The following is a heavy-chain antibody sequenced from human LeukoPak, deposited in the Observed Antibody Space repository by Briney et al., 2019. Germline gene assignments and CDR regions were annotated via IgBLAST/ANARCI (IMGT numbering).Heavy chain of an antibody. J-gene: IGHJ1*01. D-gene: IGHD2-8*01. Sequence: GGSLRLSCAASGFTVSSNYMSWVRQAPGKGLEWVSVIYSGGSTYYADSVKGRFTISRDNSKNTLYLQMNSLRADDTAVYYCAQGAGDNELLGQWGQGTLVPVSS. CDR2: IYSGGST. V-gene: IGHV3-66*01. CDR1: GFTVSSNY. CDR3: AQGAGDNELLGQ.